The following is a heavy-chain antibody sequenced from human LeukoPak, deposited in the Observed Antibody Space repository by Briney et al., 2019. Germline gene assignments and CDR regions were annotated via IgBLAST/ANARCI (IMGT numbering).Heavy chain of an antibody. CDR1: GFTFTGYG. Sequence: GGSLRLSCVASGFTFTGYGMHWVRRAPGKGLDWVTVISYDGSNKYYADSVKGRFTISRDISKNTLYLQMNSLRAEDTAVYYCAKEEGHCSSTSCSLDSWGQGTLVTVSS. V-gene: IGHV3-30*18. D-gene: IGHD2-2*01. CDR3: AKEEGHCSSTSCSLDS. J-gene: IGHJ4*02. CDR2: ISYDGSNK.